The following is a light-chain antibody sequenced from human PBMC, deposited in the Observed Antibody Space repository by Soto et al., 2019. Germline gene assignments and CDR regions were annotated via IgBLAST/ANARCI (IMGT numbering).Light chain of an antibody. CDR1: SSDVGGYNY. Sequence: QSALTPPRSVSGSPGQSVTISCTGTSSDVGGYNYVSWYQQHPGKAPKLMIYDVSKRPSGVPDRFSGSKSGNTASLTISGLQAEDEAEYYCCSYGGSDTAYVFGTGTKLTVL. CDR2: DVS. CDR3: CSYGGSDTAYV. J-gene: IGLJ1*01. V-gene: IGLV2-11*01.